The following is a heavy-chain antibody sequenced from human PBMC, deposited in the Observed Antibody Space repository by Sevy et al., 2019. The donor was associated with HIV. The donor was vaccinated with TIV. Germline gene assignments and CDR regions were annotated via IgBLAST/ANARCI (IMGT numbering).Heavy chain of an antibody. D-gene: IGHD4-4*01. V-gene: IGHV3-30-3*01. CDR3: ATLFHYSSQFDC. CDR1: GITFSSHA. J-gene: IGHJ4*02. Sequence: GGSLRLSCAASGITFSSHAMHWVRQAPGKGLEWVTIISYDGSNKYYADSVKGRFTISRDNSKNTLYLQMNSLRDEDTAVYYCATLFHYSSQFDCWGQGTLVTVSS. CDR2: ISYDGSNK.